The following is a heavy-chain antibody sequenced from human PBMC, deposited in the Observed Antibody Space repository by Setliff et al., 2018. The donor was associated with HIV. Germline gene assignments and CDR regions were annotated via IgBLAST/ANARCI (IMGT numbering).Heavy chain of an antibody. D-gene: IGHD3-22*01. CDR3: AINYYDSSGFDI. J-gene: IGHJ3*02. V-gene: IGHV3-11*04. CDR1: GFTFSDYY. CDR2: ISSSGSTI. Sequence: GGSLRLSCAASGFTFSDYYMSWIRQAPGKGLEWVSYISSSGSTIYYADSVKGRFTISRDNAKNSLYLRMNSLRADDTALYYCAINYYDSSGFDIWGQGTMVTVSS.